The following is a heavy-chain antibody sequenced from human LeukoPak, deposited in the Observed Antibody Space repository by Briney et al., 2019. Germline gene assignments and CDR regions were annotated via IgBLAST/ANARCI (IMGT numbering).Heavy chain of an antibody. CDR3: ARDPVAGPFDY. CDR2: MNPNSGNA. CDR1: GYTFTSYD. J-gene: IGHJ4*02. D-gene: IGHD6-19*01. Sequence: ASVKVSCKASGYTFTSYDINWVRQATGQGLEWMGWMNPNSGNAGYAQKFQGRVTITRNTSISTAYMELSSLRSEDTAVYYCARDPVAGPFDYWGQGTLVTVSS. V-gene: IGHV1-8*03.